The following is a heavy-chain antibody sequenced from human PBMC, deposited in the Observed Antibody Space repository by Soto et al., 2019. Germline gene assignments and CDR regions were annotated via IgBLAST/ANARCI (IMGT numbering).Heavy chain of an antibody. CDR1: GGSMSNYY. CDR2: IYNSETT. D-gene: IGHD2-8*01. J-gene: IGHJ4*02. V-gene: IGHV4-59*01. Sequence: SETLSLTCIVSGGSMSNYYWSWVRQSPGKGPEWIGYIYNSETTDYNPSLKSRVTISVDTSKNQFSLKVTSVTAADTAFYYCARAPVLYHFDNWGQGTLVTVSS. CDR3: ARAPVLYHFDN.